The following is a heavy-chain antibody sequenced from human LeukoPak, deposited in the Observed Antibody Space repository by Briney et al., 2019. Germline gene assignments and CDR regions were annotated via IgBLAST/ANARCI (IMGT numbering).Heavy chain of an antibody. D-gene: IGHD6-13*01. CDR1: VGSLSSSSYY. V-gene: IGHV4-39*01. CDR2: IYYSGST. CDR3: ASQRDLYSSSWYFDH. Sequence: SETLSLTCTVPVGSLSSSSYYWGCIRQPPGKGLEWIGSIYYSGSTYYNPSLKSRVTISVDTSKNQFSLKLSSVTAADTAVYYCASQRDLYSSSWYFDHWGQGTLVTVSS. J-gene: IGHJ4*02.